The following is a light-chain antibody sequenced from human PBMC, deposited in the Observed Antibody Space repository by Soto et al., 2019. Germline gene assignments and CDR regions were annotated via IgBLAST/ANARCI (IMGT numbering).Light chain of an antibody. CDR1: RSLLQTNGNTY. CDR3: MQALQTPFT. CDR2: LAT. V-gene: IGKV2-28*01. J-gene: IGKJ4*01. Sequence: DIVMTQSPLSLPVTPGEPASISCRSSRSLLQTNGNTYLDWYLQEPGQSPQLLISLATNRASGVTDRFSGSGSGTDFTLQISRVEAEDVGVYYCMQALQTPFTFGGGTKVQIK.